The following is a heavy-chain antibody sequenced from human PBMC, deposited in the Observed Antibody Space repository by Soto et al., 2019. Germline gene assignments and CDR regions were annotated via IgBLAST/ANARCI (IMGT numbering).Heavy chain of an antibody. CDR2: ISGNGATT. V-gene: IGHV3-11*01. J-gene: IGHJ2*01. D-gene: IGHD2-21*01. Sequence: QAPGKGMEWDSKISGNGATTYYADSVRGRFTISRDNAKNSLYLQMNSLRAEDSAVHAEDRIPDCSTVGAFLLNPSSDL. CDR3: DRIPDCSTVGAFLLNPSSDL.